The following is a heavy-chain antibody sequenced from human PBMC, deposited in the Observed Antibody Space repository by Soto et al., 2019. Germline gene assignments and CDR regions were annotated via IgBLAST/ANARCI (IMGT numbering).Heavy chain of an antibody. J-gene: IGHJ4*02. Sequence: SETLSLTCTVSGDSVSSSLYYWSWIRQPPGKRLEWIGNISDSGSATYNPSLRSRLTMSMHTSKNQFSLRLSSVTTADTAVYYCARSVRSDCDRIDDFWGQGTLVTVSS. CDR1: GDSVSSSLYY. CDR2: ISDSGSA. CDR3: ARSVRSDCDRIDDF. V-gene: IGHV4-61*01. D-gene: IGHD2-21*02.